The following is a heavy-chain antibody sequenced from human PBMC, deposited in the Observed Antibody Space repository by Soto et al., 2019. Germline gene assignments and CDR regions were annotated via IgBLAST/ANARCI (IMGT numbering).Heavy chain of an antibody. Sequence: GGSLRLSCAASGFTFSNAWMSWVRQAPGKGLEWVGRIKSKTDGGTTDYAAPVKGRFTISRDDSKNTLYLQMNSLKTEDTAVYYCTADTTVTTADKRFDPWGQGTLVTVSS. CDR3: TADTTVTTADKRFDP. CDR2: IKSKTDGGTT. CDR1: GFTFSNAW. D-gene: IGHD4-17*01. V-gene: IGHV3-15*01. J-gene: IGHJ5*02.